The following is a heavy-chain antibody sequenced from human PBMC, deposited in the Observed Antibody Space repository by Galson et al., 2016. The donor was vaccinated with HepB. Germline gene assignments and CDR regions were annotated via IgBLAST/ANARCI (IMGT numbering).Heavy chain of an antibody. CDR1: GFSLRSNGLG. J-gene: IGHJ4*02. D-gene: IGHD3-10*01. CDR2: IYWDDDK. Sequence: PALVKPTQTLALTCTFSGFSLRSNGLGVAWIRQPPGKALEWLALIYWDDDKRYRPSLQSRLTLTADTSKNQVVLTMTNLDPVDTGTYYCAQRVYHSGSGAEYYLDNWGQGTLVTVSS. V-gene: IGHV2-5*02. CDR3: AQRVYHSGSGAEYYLDN.